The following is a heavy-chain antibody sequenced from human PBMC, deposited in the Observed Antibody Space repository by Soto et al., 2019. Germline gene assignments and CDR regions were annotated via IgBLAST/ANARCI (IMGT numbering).Heavy chain of an antibody. J-gene: IGHJ4*02. V-gene: IGHV3-15*01. CDR3: TSRIQTYYYGSGSYYNFDY. CDR2: IKSKTDGGTT. D-gene: IGHD3-10*01. Sequence: EVQLVESGGGLVKPGGSLRLSCAASGFTFSNAWMSWVRQAPGKGLEWVGRIKSKTDGGTTDYAAPVKGRFTISRDDSKNTLYLQMNSLKTEDTAVYYWTSRIQTYYYGSGSYYNFDYWGQGTLVTVSS. CDR1: GFTFSNAW.